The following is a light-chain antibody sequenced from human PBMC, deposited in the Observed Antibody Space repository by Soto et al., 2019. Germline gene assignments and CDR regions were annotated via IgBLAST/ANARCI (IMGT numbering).Light chain of an antibody. J-gene: IGLJ1*01. Sequence: QSMLTQHPSASGSPGQSVTISCTGTSSDVGYYNYVSWYQQHPGKAPKLMIYEVTKRPSGVPDRFSASKSGNTASLTVSGLQAEDEADYYCSSYAGSNNYVFGSGTKLTVL. CDR1: SSDVGYYNY. CDR2: EVT. CDR3: SSYAGSNNYV. V-gene: IGLV2-8*01.